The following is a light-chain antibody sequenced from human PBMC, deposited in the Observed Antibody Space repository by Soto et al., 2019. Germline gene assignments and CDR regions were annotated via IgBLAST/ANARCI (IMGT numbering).Light chain of an antibody. J-gene: IGKJ1*01. Sequence: EIVLTQSPGTLSLSPGERATLSCRASQSVSSSSLAWYQQKPGQAPRLLMYDTSSRATGIPDRFSGSGSGTDFTLTISRLEPEDFAVYYCQQYDSSTGTFGQGTKVKIK. V-gene: IGKV3-20*01. CDR3: QQYDSSTGT. CDR2: DTS. CDR1: QSVSSSS.